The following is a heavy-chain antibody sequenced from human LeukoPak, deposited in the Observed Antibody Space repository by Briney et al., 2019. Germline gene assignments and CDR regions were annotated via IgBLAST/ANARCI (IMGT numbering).Heavy chain of an antibody. Sequence: PGRSLRLSCAASGFTFSSYGMHWVRQAPGKGLEWVAAISYDESNQSYADSVKGRFTISRDNSKNTLYLQMYSLRAEDTAVYYCAKARPTYMFRGVPLDVWGKGTTVPVSS. CDR1: GFTFSSYG. J-gene: IGHJ6*04. D-gene: IGHD3-10*01. CDR3: AKARPTYMFRGVPLDV. V-gene: IGHV3-30*18. CDR2: ISYDESNQ.